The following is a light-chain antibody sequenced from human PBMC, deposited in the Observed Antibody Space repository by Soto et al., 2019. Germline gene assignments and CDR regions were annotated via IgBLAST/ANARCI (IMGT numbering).Light chain of an antibody. Sequence: DIQMTQSPSSLSASMGDRVSFTFQASQDIAGYLAWYQHKPGRTPELLIHGASRLQSGVPARFSGSGSGTDFTLSINSLQPEDFATYYCQQAYSFPITFGQGTRLEIK. V-gene: IGKV1D-12*01. CDR3: QQAYSFPIT. CDR1: QDIAGY. CDR2: GAS. J-gene: IGKJ5*01.